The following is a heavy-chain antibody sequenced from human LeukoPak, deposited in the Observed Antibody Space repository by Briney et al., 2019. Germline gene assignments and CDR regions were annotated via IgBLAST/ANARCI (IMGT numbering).Heavy chain of an antibody. D-gene: IGHD3-3*01. V-gene: IGHV4-39*07. CDR1: GGSISSSSYY. CDR2: INHSGST. CDR3: ARGSTDYDFWSGYRTNWFDP. J-gene: IGHJ5*02. Sequence: PSETLSLTCTVSGGSISSSSYYWSWIRQPPGKGLEWIGEINHSGSTNYNPSLKSRVTISVDTSKNQFSLKLSSVTAADTAVYYCARGSTDYDFWSGYRTNWFDPWGQGTLVTVSS.